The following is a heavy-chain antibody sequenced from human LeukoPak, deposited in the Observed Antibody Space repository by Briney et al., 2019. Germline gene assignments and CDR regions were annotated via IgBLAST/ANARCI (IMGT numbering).Heavy chain of an antibody. D-gene: IGHD3-3*01. Sequence: ASVKVSCKASGYTFTGYYMHWVRQAPGQGLGWMGWINPNRGGTNYAQKFQGSVTMTRDTYISTVYMELSRLRSEDTAVYYCARSPGDFWCGYYMANYFDYWGQGTLVTVSS. CDR3: ARSPGDFWCGYYMANYFDY. V-gene: IGHV1-2*02. CDR1: GYTFTGYY. CDR2: INPNRGGT. J-gene: IGHJ4*02.